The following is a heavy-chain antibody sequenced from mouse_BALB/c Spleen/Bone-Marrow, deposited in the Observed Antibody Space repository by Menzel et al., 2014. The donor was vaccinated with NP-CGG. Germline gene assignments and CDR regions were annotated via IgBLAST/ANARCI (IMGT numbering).Heavy chain of an antibody. J-gene: IGHJ1*01. Sequence: VKLQESGAELVKPGASVKLSCKASGYTFTSYYMYWVKQRPGQGLEWIGEINPSNGGTNFNEKFKSKATLTVDKSSSTAYMQLSSLTSEDSAVYYCTRSYYGNYFDVWGAGTTVPVSS. CDR1: GYTFTSYY. CDR2: INPSNGGT. V-gene: IGHV1S81*02. D-gene: IGHD2-1*01. CDR3: TRSYYGNYFDV.